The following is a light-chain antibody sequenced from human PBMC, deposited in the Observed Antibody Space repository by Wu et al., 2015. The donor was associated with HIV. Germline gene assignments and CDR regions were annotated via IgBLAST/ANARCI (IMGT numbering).Light chain of an antibody. V-gene: IGKV1-8*01. J-gene: IGKJ4*01. CDR3: QQYSTYPFT. CDR2: GAS. CDR1: QGIGNY. Sequence: AIRMTQSPSSLSASTGDRVNITCRASQGIGNYLGWYQQKPGKAPKVLMHGASTLQSGVPSRFSGSGSGTDFTLTISCLQSEDFAIYFCQQYSTYPFTFGGGTKVEIK.